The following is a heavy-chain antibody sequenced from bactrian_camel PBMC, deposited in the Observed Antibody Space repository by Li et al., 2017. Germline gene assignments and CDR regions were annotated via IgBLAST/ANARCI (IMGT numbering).Heavy chain of an antibody. J-gene: IGHJ4*01. CDR1: GYPYLRKS. V-gene: IGHV3S53*01. Sequence: VQLVESGGGLVQPGGSLRLSCSVSGYPYLRKSMGWFRQASGKDREALAQIFRSPLRAQSVKDRFTLSRDSAKNTLDLQMDSLKPEDTALYYCATVLYIDAVGPDGPPHWGQGTQVTVS. CDR2: IFRSP. D-gene: IGHD1*01. CDR3: ATVLYIDAVGPDGPPH.